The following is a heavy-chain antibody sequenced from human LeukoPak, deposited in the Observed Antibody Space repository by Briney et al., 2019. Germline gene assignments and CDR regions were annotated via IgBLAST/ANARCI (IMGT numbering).Heavy chain of an antibody. J-gene: IGHJ4*02. V-gene: IGHV1-69*01. CDR1: GGTFSSYA. D-gene: IGHD6-19*01. CDR3: ARGYSSGWYDTSYYFDY. CDR2: IIPIFGTA. Sequence: ASVKVSCKASGGTFSSYAISWVRQAPGQGLEWMGGIIPIFGTANYAQEFQGRVTITADESTSTAYMELSSLRSEDTAVYYCARGYSSGWYDTSYYFDYWGQGTLVTVSS.